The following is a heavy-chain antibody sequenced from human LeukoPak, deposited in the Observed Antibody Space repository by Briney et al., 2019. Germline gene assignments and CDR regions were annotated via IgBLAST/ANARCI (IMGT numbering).Heavy chain of an antibody. Sequence: SQTLSLTCTVSGGSISSGSYYWSWIRQPAGKGLEWIGRIYTSGSTNYNPSLKSRVTISVDTSKNQFPLKLSSVTAADTAVYYCARAYYYDSSGSWDYWGQGTLVTVSS. J-gene: IGHJ4*02. CDR1: GGSISSGSYY. CDR3: ARAYYYDSSGSWDY. V-gene: IGHV4-61*02. CDR2: IYTSGST. D-gene: IGHD3-22*01.